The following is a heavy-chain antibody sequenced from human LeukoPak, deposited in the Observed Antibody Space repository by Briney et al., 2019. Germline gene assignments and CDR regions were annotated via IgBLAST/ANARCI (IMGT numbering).Heavy chain of an antibody. CDR3: ARIGGAHNFDY. D-gene: IGHD3-16*01. Sequence: ASVKVSCKASGYTFTSYYMHWVRQAPGQGLEWMGIINPSGGSTSYAQKFQGRVTMTRDTSTSTVYMELSRLTSDDTAVYYCARIGGAHNFDYWGQGTLVTVSS. CDR1: GYTFTSYY. J-gene: IGHJ4*02. V-gene: IGHV1-46*01. CDR2: INPSGGST.